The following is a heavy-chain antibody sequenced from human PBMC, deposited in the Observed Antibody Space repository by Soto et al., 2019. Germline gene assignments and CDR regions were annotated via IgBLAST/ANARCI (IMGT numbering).Heavy chain of an antibody. CDR2: IYYSGNT. CDR3: ARQRGGYYDSRSNLYYFDY. J-gene: IGHJ4*02. Sequence: PSETLSLTCTVSGGSISSNSYYWGWIRQPPGKGLEWIGSIYYSGNTYYNPSLKSRVTISVDTSKNQFSVNLSSVTAADTAVYYCARQRGGYYDSRSNLYYFDYWGQGTLVTVSS. CDR1: GGSISSNSYY. V-gene: IGHV4-39*01. D-gene: IGHD3-22*01.